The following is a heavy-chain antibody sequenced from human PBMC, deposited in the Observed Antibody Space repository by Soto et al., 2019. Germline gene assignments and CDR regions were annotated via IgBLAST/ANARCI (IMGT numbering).Heavy chain of an antibody. J-gene: IGHJ4*02. CDR1: GGSISSYY. Sequence: SETLSLTCTVSGGSISSYYWSWIRQPPGKGLEWIGYIYYSGSTNYNPSLKSRVTISVDTSKNQLSLKLSSVTAADTAVYYCASLPSGWNQDAHWGQGTLVTVSS. V-gene: IGHV4-59*01. CDR3: ASLPSGWNQDAH. D-gene: IGHD6-19*01. CDR2: IYYSGST.